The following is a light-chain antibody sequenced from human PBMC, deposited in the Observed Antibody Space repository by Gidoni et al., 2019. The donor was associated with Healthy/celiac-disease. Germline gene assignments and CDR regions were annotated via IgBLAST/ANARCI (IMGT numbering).Light chain of an antibody. CDR3: QQSYSTPQYT. J-gene: IGKJ2*01. V-gene: IGKV1-39*01. CDR2: AAS. CDR1: QSISSY. Sequence: DIQMTQSPSSLSASVGDRVTITCRASQSISSYLNWYQQKPGKAPKLLIYAASRLQSGVPSRFIVSGSGTDFTLTISSLQPEDFATYYCQQSYSTPQYTFXQXTKLEIK.